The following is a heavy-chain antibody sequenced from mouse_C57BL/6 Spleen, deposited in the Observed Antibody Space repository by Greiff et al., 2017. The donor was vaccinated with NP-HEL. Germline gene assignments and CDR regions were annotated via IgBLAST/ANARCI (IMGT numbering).Heavy chain of an antibody. CDR3: TTGGSSQAWFAY. J-gene: IGHJ3*01. CDR2: IDPENGDT. D-gene: IGHD1-1*01. CDR1: GFNIKDDY. V-gene: IGHV14-4*01. Sequence: VQLQQSGAELVRPGASVKLSCTASGFNIKDDYMHWVKQRPEQGLEWIGWIDPENGDTEYASKFQGKATITADTSSNTAYLQLSSLTSEDTAVYYCTTGGSSQAWFAYWGQGTLVTVSA.